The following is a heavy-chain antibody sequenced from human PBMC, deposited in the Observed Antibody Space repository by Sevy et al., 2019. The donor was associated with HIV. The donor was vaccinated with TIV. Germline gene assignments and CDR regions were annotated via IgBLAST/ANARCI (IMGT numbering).Heavy chain of an antibody. CDR3: ARVEHFMGNPEGFAF. V-gene: IGHV1-8*01. CDR2: MNPNNGDT. Sequence: ASVKVSCQTSGYTFSSYYINWVRQTSGQGLEWMGWMNPNNGDTGSALKFQGRLTMTRTTSISTAYMELRSLSSEDMGVYYCARVEHFMGNPEGFAFWGQGTRVPSPQ. D-gene: IGHD1-1*01. J-gene: IGHJ4*02. CDR1: GYTFSSYY.